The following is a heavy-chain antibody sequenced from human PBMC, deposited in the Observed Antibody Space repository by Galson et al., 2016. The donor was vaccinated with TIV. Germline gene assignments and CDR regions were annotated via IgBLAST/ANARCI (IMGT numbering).Heavy chain of an antibody. CDR1: GFTFGDYW. Sequence: SLRLSCAASGFTFGDYWMHWVRQTPGKGLEWVANIKQDGSEKYYVDSVKGRFTISRDNAKSSLFLQMNSLRAEDTAVYYCARRYFDLWGRDTLVTVSS. CDR3: ARRYFDL. J-gene: IGHJ2*01. V-gene: IGHV3-7*01. CDR2: IKQDGSEK.